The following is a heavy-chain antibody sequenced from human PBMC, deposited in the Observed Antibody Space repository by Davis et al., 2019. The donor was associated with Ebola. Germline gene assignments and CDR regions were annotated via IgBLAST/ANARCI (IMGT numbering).Heavy chain of an antibody. CDR3: AKVTYCGGDCYSRYYYGMDV. V-gene: IGHV3-53*01. J-gene: IGHJ6*02. CDR1: GYTVGSDF. CDR2: VHSVSGI. D-gene: IGHD2-21*02. Sequence: GESLKISCSASGYTVGSDFMYWARQAPGKGLEWLSMVHSVSGIFYADSVRGRFTIYTDTSKNTLFLQMNSLRVDDTAVYYCAKVTYCGGDCYSRYYYGMDVWGQGTTVTVSS.